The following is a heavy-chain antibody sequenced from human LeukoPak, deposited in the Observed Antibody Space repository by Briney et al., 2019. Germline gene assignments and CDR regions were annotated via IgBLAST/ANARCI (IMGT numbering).Heavy chain of an antibody. D-gene: IGHD3-10*01. Sequence: PSETLSLTCTVSGGSISSSSYYWGWIRQPPGKGLEWIGSIYYSGSTYYNPSLKSRVTISVDTSKNQFSLKLSSVTAADTAVYYCARSQFDRFGELLSDYWGQGTLVTVSS. V-gene: IGHV4-39*07. CDR2: IYYSGST. CDR3: ARSQFDRFGELLSDY. J-gene: IGHJ4*02. CDR1: GGSISSSSYY.